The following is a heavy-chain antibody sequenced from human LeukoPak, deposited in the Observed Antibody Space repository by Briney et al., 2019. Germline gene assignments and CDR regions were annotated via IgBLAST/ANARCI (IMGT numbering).Heavy chain of an antibody. CDR3: ARTITIFGALGYFDY. D-gene: IGHD3-3*01. Sequence: PSETLSLTCTVSGDSISSDAYYWTWIRQHPGKGLEWIGYIYYSGTTFYNPSLKSRFPISVDTSKNQFSLKLSSVTAADTAVYYCARTITIFGALGYFDYWGQGTLVTVSS. J-gene: IGHJ4*02. V-gene: IGHV4-31*03. CDR2: IYYSGTT. CDR1: GDSISSDAYY.